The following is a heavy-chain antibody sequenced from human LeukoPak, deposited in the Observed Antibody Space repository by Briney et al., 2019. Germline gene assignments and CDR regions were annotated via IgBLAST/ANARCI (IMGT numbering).Heavy chain of an antibody. V-gene: IGHV4-39*01. CDR1: SDSISNSAYH. CDR3: ARLLVGVITTHSGDC. CDR2: IYYNRGT. J-gene: IGHJ4*02. D-gene: IGHD3-22*01. Sequence: PSETLSLPCTVSSDSISNSAYHWGWIRQPPGRGLEWIGTIYYNRGTYYNPSLKSRVTISVDTSKNQFSLKLSSVTAADTAVYYCARLLVGVITTHSGDCWGQGTLVTVSS.